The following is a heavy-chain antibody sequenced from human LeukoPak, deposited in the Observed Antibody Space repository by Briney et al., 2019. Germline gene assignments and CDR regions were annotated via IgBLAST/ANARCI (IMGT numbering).Heavy chain of an antibody. CDR1: GFTVSSNY. D-gene: IGHD6-19*01. CDR3: AKASYSSGWRKFDY. CDR2: IYSGGST. Sequence: GGSLRLSCAASGFTVSSNYMSWVRQAPGKGLEWVSVIYSGGSTYYADSVKGRFTISRDNSKNTLYLQMNSLRAEDTAVYYCAKASYSSGWRKFDYWGQGTLVTVSS. J-gene: IGHJ4*02. V-gene: IGHV3-53*01.